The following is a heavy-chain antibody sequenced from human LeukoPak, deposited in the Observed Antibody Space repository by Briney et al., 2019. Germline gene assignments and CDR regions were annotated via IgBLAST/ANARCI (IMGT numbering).Heavy chain of an antibody. D-gene: IGHD6-6*01. V-gene: IGHV4-59*01. CDR1: GGSISSYY. J-gene: IGHJ3*02. Sequence: SETLSLTCTVSGGSISSYYWSWIRQPPGKGLEWIGYIYYSGSTNYNPSLKSRVTISVDTSKNQFSLKLSSVTAADTAVYYCARDSSSVDAFDIRGQGTMVTVSS. CDR2: IYYSGST. CDR3: ARDSSSVDAFDI.